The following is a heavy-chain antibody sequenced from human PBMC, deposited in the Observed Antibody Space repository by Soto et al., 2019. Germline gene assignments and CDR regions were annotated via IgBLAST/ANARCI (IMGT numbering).Heavy chain of an antibody. Sequence: AGVKVSCKASGGNFSRYAITWVRQATGQGLEWMGWMNPNSGNTGYAQKFQGRVTMTRNTSISTDYMELSCLRCEDTAVYYCARGRYSSIWDGSYGMDVWGQGARVTVSS. V-gene: IGHV1-8*01. CDR2: MNPNSGNT. CDR3: ARGRYSSIWDGSYGMDV. CDR1: GGNFSRYA. D-gene: IGHD6-13*01. J-gene: IGHJ6*02.